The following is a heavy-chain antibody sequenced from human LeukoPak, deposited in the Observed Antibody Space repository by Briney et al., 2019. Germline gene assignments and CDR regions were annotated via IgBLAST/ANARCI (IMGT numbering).Heavy chain of an antibody. CDR1: GGSISSYY. V-gene: IGHV4-59*01. D-gene: IGHD5-12*01. CDR2: IYYSGST. Sequence: SETLSLTCTVSGGSISSYYWSWIRQPPGKGLEWIGYIYYSGSTNYNPSLKSRVTISVDTPKNQFSPKLSSVTAADTAVYYCARGIFGGYSGYYFDYWGQGTLVTVSS. CDR3: ARGIFGGYSGYYFDY. J-gene: IGHJ4*02.